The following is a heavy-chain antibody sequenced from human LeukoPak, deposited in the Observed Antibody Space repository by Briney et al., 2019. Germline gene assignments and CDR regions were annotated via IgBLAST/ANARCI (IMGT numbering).Heavy chain of an antibody. D-gene: IGHD3-10*01. CDR3: ARDRIPYGSGNIGYFQH. CDR1: GYTFTSYY. CDR2: IIPMFGTP. Sequence: ASVKVSCKASGYTFTSYYMHWVRQAPGQGLEWMGGIIPMFGTPNYAQKFQGRVTITANKSTSTAYMELRSLRSEDTAVYYCARDRIPYGSGNIGYFQHWGQGTLVTVSS. V-gene: IGHV1-69*06. J-gene: IGHJ1*01.